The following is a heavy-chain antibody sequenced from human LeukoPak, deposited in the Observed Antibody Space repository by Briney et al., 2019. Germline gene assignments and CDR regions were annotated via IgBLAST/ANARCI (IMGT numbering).Heavy chain of an antibody. Sequence: PSETLSLTCTVSGGSISSGGYYWSWIRQHPGKGLEWIGYIYYSGSTYYNPSLKSRVTISVDTSKNQFPLRLSSVTAADTAVYYCARVPTLGYGTKFDYWGQGTLVTVSS. J-gene: IGHJ4*02. CDR2: IYYSGST. CDR3: ARVPTLGYGTKFDY. V-gene: IGHV4-31*03. D-gene: IGHD5-12*01. CDR1: GGSISSGGYY.